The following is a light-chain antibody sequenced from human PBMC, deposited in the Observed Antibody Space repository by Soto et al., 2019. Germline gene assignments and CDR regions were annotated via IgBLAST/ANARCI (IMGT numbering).Light chain of an antibody. CDR1: SSNIGARYD. CDR3: QSYDSSLTSAV. CDR2: GDS. V-gene: IGLV1-40*01. J-gene: IGLJ2*01. Sequence: QLVLTQPPSVSGAPGQRVTISCTGSSSNIGARYDVHWYQQLPGTAPKLLIYGDSNRPSGVPDRFSGSKSGTSASLAITGLQPEDEADYYCQSYDSSLTSAVFGGGTKLTVL.